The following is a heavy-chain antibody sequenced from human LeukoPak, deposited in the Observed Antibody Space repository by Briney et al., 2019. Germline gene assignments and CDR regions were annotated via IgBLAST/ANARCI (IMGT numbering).Heavy chain of an antibody. V-gene: IGHV3-7*01. Sequence: GGTLSLSCAASGFTFSTYWMSWVRQAPGKGLEWVANINQDGSEKYYVDSVKGRFTISRDNAKNSLYLQMNSLRAEDTAVYYCASYYGSGSHFDYWGQGTLVTVSP. CDR1: GFTFSTYW. J-gene: IGHJ4*02. CDR3: ASYYGSGSHFDY. D-gene: IGHD3-10*01. CDR2: INQDGSEK.